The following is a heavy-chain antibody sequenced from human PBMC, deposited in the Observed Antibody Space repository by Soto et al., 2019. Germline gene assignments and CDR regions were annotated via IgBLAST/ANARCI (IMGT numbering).Heavy chain of an antibody. CDR1: GYTFTGYY. CDR2: INPNSGGT. D-gene: IGHD3-3*01. CDR3: AREVWSGYFAVGGMDV. J-gene: IGHJ6*02. Sequence: ASVKVSCKASGYTFTGYYMHGVRQAPGQGLEWMGWINPNSGGTNYAQKFQGWVTMTRDTSISTAYMELSRLRSDDTAVYYCAREVWSGYFAVGGMDVWGQGTTVTVSS. V-gene: IGHV1-2*04.